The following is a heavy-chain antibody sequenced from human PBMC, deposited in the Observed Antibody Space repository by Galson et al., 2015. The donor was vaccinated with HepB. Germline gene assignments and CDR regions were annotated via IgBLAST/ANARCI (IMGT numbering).Heavy chain of an antibody. CDR2: ISYDGSNK. J-gene: IGHJ6*02. Sequence: SLRLSCAASGFTFSGYAMHWVRQAPGKGLEWVAVISYDGSNKYYADSVKGRFTISRDNSKNTLYLQMNSLRAEDTAVYYCARALGGDYYYGMDVWGQATTVTVSS. V-gene: IGHV3-30-3*01. CDR1: GFTFSGYA. CDR3: ARALGGDYYYGMDV. D-gene: IGHD3-16*01.